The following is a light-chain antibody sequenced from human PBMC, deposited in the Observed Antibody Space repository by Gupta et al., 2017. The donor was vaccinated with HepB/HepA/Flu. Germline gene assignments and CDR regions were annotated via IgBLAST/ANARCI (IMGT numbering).Light chain of an antibody. CDR1: QYIRND. CDR2: SAS. J-gene: IGKJ1*01. CDR3: RQEDKSPWT. V-gene: IGKV1-6*01. Sequence: AIQMTQAPSSLSASVGDRVTITCRASQYIRNDLGWYHQRPGKGPKLLIYSASRVKSGVPSRFSGSGSGTDFTLTISSLQPEDFGTYYCRQEDKSPWTFGQGTKVEIK.